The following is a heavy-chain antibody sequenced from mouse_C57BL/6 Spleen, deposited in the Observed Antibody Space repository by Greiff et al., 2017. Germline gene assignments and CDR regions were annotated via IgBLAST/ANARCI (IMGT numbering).Heavy chain of an antibody. J-gene: IGHJ2*01. V-gene: IGHV10-1*01. CDR2: IRSKSNNYAT. CDR1: GFSFNTYA. CDR3: VRQNYYGSLDY. D-gene: IGHD1-1*01. Sequence: EVKLVESGGGLVQPKGSLKLSCAASGFSFNTYAMNWVRQAPGKGLEWVARIRSKSNNYATYYADSVKDRFTISRDDSESMLYLQMNNLKTEDTAMYYCVRQNYYGSLDYWGQGTTLTVSS.